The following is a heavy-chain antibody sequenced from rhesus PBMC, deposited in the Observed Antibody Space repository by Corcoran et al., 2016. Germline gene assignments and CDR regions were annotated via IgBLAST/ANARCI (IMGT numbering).Heavy chain of an antibody. D-gene: IGHD5-42*01. CDR2: VNPEDGEA. CDR3: ATGVVGIQRVQFDY. J-gene: IGHJ4*01. V-gene: IGHV1-111*02. CDR1: GDTFTDYY. Sequence: EVQLVQSGAEVKKPGASVKISCKASGDTFTDYYLHWVRQAPGKGLEWLGRVNPEDGEAIHAQKFQDRVTITAETSTDTAYMELSSLRSEDTAVYYCATGVVGIQRVQFDYWGQGVLVTVSS.